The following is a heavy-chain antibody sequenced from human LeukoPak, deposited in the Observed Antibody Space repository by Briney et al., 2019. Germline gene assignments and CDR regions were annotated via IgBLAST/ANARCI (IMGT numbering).Heavy chain of an antibody. V-gene: IGHV3-30*02. J-gene: IGHJ4*02. D-gene: IGHD5-18*01. CDR3: ANGYSYAPGGFDY. Sequence: GGSLRLSCAASGFTFSSYGMHWVRQAPGKGLEWVAFIRYDGSNKYYADSVKGRFTISRDNSKNTLYLQMNSLRAEDTAVYYCANGYSYAPGGFDYWGQGTLVTVSS. CDR1: GFTFSSYG. CDR2: IRYDGSNK.